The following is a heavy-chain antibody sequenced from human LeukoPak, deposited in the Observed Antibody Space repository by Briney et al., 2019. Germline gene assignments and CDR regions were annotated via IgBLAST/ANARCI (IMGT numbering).Heavy chain of an antibody. D-gene: IGHD2-15*01. Sequence: PSETLSLTCTVSGGSISSYYWSWIRQPPGKGLEWIGYIYYSGSTNYNPSLKSRVTISVDTSKNQFSLKLSSVTAADTAVYYCAKTGRYCSGGSCYYRYFHHWGQGTLVTVSS. CDR2: IYYSGST. CDR3: AKTGRYCSGGSCYYRYFHH. CDR1: GGSISSYY. J-gene: IGHJ1*01. V-gene: IGHV4-59*08.